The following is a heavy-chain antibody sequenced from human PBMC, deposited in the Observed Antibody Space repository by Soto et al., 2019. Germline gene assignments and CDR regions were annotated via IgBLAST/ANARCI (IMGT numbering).Heavy chain of an antibody. CDR3: ARQIYDSDTVPNFQYFLDS. CDR1: GSRFTSYG. CDR2: IYPGDSDT. J-gene: IGHJ4*02. V-gene: IGHV5-51*01. D-gene: IGHD3-22*01. Sequence: GEPMKISCKASGSRFTSYGSAWVLQVTRQCLEWMGMIYPGDSDTRYSTSFRGHVTISATKSITTVFLQWRGLRASDTARYYCARQIYDSDTVPNFQYFLDSWGQGIPVTVSS.